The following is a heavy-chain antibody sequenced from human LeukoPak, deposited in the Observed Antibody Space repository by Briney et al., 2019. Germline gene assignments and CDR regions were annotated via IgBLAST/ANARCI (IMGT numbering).Heavy chain of an antibody. Sequence: ASVKVSCRASGYSFTGYYTHWVRQAPGQGLEWMGWIIPNSGGTNYAQDFQDRVTMTSDTATSTAYMDLTRLTSDDTAIYYCARGREGYSYGYLDAFNIWGQGTMVIVSS. CDR2: IIPNSGGT. J-gene: IGHJ3*02. CDR1: GYSFTGYY. CDR3: ARGREGYSYGYLDAFNI. V-gene: IGHV1-2*02. D-gene: IGHD5-18*01.